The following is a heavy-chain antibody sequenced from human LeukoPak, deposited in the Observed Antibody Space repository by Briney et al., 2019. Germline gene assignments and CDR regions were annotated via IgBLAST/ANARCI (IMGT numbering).Heavy chain of an antibody. J-gene: IGHJ3*02. D-gene: IGHD2-8*01. Sequence: SETLSLTCTVSGGSISSGSYYWSWIRQPAGKGLEWIGRIYTSGSTNYNPSLKSRVTISVDTSKNQFSLKLSSVTAADTAVYYCARASKPHAGAFDIWGQGTMVTVSS. V-gene: IGHV4-61*02. CDR3: ARASKPHAGAFDI. CDR2: IYTSGST. CDR1: GGSISSGSYY.